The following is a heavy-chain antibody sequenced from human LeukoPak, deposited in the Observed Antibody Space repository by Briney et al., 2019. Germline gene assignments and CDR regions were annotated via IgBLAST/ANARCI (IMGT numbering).Heavy chain of an antibody. Sequence: SETLSLTCTVSGGSISSYYWSWIRLPPGKGLEWIGYIYYSGSTNYNPSLKSRATISVDTSKNQFSLKLSSVTAADTAVYYCARLGLGALYYFDYWGQGTLVTVSS. CDR2: IYYSGST. D-gene: IGHD1-26*01. CDR3: ARLGLGALYYFDY. J-gene: IGHJ4*02. V-gene: IGHV4-59*08. CDR1: GGSISSYY.